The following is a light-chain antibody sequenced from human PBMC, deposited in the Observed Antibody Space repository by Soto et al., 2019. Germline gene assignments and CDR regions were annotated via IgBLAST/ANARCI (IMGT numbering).Light chain of an antibody. V-gene: IGKV1-39*01. CDR3: QQSYSSPPT. CDR1: QSITTS. J-gene: IGKJ2*01. Sequence: DIQMAQSPSSLSASVGDRVTITCRASQSITTSLNWYQQKPGKAPKLLIYGASNLQSGAPSRFSGSGSGTDFTLTISSLQPEDFATYYCQQSYSSPPTFGQGTKLEIK. CDR2: GAS.